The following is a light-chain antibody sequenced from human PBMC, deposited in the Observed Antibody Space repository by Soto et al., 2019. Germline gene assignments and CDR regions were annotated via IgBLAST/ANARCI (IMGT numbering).Light chain of an antibody. V-gene: IGKV1-5*03. J-gene: IGKJ1*01. CDR1: QSISNW. CDR3: QQYDSYSRT. Sequence: DIQMTQSPSTLSASVGDRVTITCWASQSISNWLAWHQQKPGKAPKLLIYKASTLESGVPSRFSGSGSGTEFTLTISSLQPDDFATYYCQQYDSYSRTFGQGTKVEIK. CDR2: KAS.